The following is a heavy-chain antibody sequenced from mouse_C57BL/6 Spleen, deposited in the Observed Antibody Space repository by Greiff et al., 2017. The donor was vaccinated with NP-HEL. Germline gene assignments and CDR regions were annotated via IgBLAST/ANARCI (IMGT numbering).Heavy chain of an antibody. J-gene: IGHJ2*01. CDR2: IYPRSGNT. CDR1: GYTFTSYG. V-gene: IGHV1-81*01. CDR3: ARDGGTAQATGYFDY. D-gene: IGHD3-2*02. Sequence: VQLAESGAELARPGASVKLSCKASGYTFTSYGISWVKQRTGQGLEWIGEIYPRSGNTYYNEKFKGKATLTADKSSSTAYMELRSLTSEDSAVYFCARDGGTAQATGYFDYWGQGTTLTVSS.